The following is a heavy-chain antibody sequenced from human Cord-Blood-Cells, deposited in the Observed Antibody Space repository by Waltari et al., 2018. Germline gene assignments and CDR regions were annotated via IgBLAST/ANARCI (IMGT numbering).Heavy chain of an antibody. Sequence: QVQLVQSGAEVKKPGSSVKVFRKAYGGTFSSYAIGWGRQAPGQGLEWMGGIIPIFGTANYAQKFQGRVTITADESTSTAYMELSSLRSEDTAVYYCARVGSSSWYWFDPWGQGTLVAVSS. CDR3: ARVGSSSWYWFDP. J-gene: IGHJ5*02. CDR2: IIPIFGTA. CDR1: GGTFSSYA. D-gene: IGHD6-13*01. V-gene: IGHV1-69*01.